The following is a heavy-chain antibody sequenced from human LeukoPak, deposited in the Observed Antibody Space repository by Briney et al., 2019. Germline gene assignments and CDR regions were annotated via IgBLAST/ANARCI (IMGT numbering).Heavy chain of an antibody. J-gene: IGHJ4*02. CDR3: ARPPYYYDSSGQD. CDR2: INHSGST. D-gene: IGHD3-22*01. CDR1: GYSISSGYY. V-gene: IGHV4-38-2*01. Sequence: PSETLSLTCAVSGYSISSGYYWSWIRQPPGKGLEWIGEINHSGSTNYNPSLKSRVTISVDTSKNQFSLKLSSVTAADTAVYYCARPPYYYDSSGQDWGQGTLVTVSS.